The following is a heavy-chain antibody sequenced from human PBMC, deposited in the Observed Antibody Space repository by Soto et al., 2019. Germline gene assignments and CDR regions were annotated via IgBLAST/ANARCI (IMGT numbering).Heavy chain of an antibody. V-gene: IGHV4-61*01. CDR1: GGSISSSSYY. D-gene: IGHD3-10*01. CDR2: IYYSGST. Sequence: PSETLSLTCTVSGGSISSSSYYWSWIRQPPGKGLEWIGYIYYSGSTNYNPSLKSRVTISVDTSKNQFSLKLSSVTAADTAVYYCARVRYYGSGSYFYWLDPWGQGTLVTVSS. J-gene: IGHJ5*02. CDR3: ARVRYYGSGSYFYWLDP.